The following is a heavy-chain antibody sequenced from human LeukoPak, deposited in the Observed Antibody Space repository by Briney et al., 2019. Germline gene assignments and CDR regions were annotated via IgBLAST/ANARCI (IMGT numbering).Heavy chain of an antibody. J-gene: IGHJ3*02. Sequence: GGSLRLSCAGSGFTFSSHWMSWVRQAPGKGLEWVANIKPDASEKFYVESVKGRFTISRDNAEKSLHLQMNSLRAEDTAVYYCARAQDCHFNIWGQGTMVTVSS. CDR2: IKPDASEK. V-gene: IGHV3-7*04. CDR1: GFTFSSHW. D-gene: IGHD2-21*02. CDR3: ARAQDCHFNI.